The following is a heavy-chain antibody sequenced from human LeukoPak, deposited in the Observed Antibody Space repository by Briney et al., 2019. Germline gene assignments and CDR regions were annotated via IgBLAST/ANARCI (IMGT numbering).Heavy chain of an antibody. V-gene: IGHV4-34*01. CDR3: ARGYNWFDP. J-gene: IGHJ5*02. CDR1: GGFFSGYY. Sequence: SQTLSLTCPVYGGFFSGYYWGWIRQPPGKGLEWIGEINHSGSTNYNPSLKSRVTISVDTSKNQFSLKLSSVTAADTAVYYCARGYNWFDPWGQGTLVTVSS. CDR2: INHSGST.